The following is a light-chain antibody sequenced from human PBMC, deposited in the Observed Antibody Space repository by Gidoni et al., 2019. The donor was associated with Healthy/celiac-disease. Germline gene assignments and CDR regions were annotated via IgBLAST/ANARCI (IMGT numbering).Light chain of an antibody. V-gene: IGKV4-1*01. CDR3: QQYYSTPPI. J-gene: IGKJ3*01. CDR2: WAS. CDR1: QSVLYSSNNKNY. Sequence: DIVMTQSPDSLAVSLGERATINCKSSQSVLYSSNNKNYLAWYQQKPGQPPKLLIYWASTRESGVPDRFSGSGFGTDFTLTISSLQAEDVAVYYCQQYYSTPPIFGPGTKVDIK.